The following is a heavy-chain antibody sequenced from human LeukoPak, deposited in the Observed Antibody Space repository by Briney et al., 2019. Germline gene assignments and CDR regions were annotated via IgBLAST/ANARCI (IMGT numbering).Heavy chain of an antibody. CDR3: ARGIDYGDYDNWFDP. D-gene: IGHD4-17*01. CDR2: IIPIFGTA. CDR1: GGTFSSYA. J-gene: IGHJ5*02. Sequence: ASVKVSCKASGGTFSSYAISWVRQAPGQGLEWMGGIIPIFGTANYAQKFQGRVTITADESTSTAYMELSSLRSEDTAVYYCARGIDYGDYDNWFDPWGRGTLVTVSS. V-gene: IGHV1-69*13.